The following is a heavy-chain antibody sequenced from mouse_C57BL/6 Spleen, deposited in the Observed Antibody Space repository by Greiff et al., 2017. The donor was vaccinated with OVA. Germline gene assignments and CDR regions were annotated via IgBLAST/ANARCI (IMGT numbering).Heavy chain of an antibody. CDR2: IDPSDSYT. CDR1: GYTFTSYW. V-gene: IGHV1-69*01. D-gene: IGHD4-1*01. CDR3: ARGRGTGTAWFAY. J-gene: IGHJ3*01. Sequence: QVQLQQPGAELVMPGASVKLSCKASGYTFTSYWMHWVKQRPGQGLEWIGEIDPSDSYTNYNQKFKGKSTLTVDKSSSTAYMQLSSLTSEDSAVYYCARGRGTGTAWFAYWGQGTLVTVSA.